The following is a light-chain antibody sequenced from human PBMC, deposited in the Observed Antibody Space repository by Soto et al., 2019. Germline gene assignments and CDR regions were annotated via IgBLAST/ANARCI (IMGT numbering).Light chain of an antibody. CDR3: SSFTSTSTFV. CDR1: SNVVGGYNY. V-gene: IGLV2-14*01. Sequence: QSALTQPASVSGSPGQSITISCTGTSNVVGGYNYVSWFQQHPGKAPKLLIFEVSNRPSGVSHRFSGSKSGNTASLTISGLQAEDEADYYCSSFTSTSTFVFGSGTKGTVL. CDR2: EVS. J-gene: IGLJ1*01.